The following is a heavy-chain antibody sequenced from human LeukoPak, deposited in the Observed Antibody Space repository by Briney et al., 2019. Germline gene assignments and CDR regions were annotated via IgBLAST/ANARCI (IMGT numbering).Heavy chain of an antibody. CDR1: GGSISSSSYY. D-gene: IGHD2-21*02. V-gene: IGHV4-39*07. Sequence: SETLSLTCTVSGGSISSSSYYWGWIRQPPGKGLEWIGSIYYSGSTYYNPSLKSRVTISVDTSKNQFSLKLSSVTAADTAVYYCARDTAWFDPWGQGTLVTVSS. J-gene: IGHJ5*02. CDR3: ARDTAWFDP. CDR2: IYYSGST.